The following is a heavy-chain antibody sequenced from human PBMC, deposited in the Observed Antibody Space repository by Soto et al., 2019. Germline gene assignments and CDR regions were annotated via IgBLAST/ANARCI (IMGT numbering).Heavy chain of an antibody. CDR2: ISYSGST. CDR3: ARGHRAMEYYYYYGMDV. D-gene: IGHD5-18*01. Sequence: SETLSLTCSVSGGSISSSFWSWIRQPPGKELEWIGYISYSGSTTYNPSLKSRITLSVDTSKNQFPLRVASVTAADTAVYYCARGHRAMEYYYYYGMDVWGQGTTVT. V-gene: IGHV4-59*01. J-gene: IGHJ6*02. CDR1: GGSISSSF.